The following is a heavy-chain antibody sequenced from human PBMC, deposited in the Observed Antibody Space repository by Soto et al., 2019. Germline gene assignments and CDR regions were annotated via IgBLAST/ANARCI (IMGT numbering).Heavy chain of an antibody. V-gene: IGHV1-2*04. CDR3: ARSAFSGYDLPRY. J-gene: IGHJ4*02. D-gene: IGHD5-12*01. CDR1: GYTFTGYY. Sequence: QVQLVQSGAEVKKPGASVKVSCKASGYTFTGYYMHWVRQAPGQGLEWMGWINPNSGGTNYAQKFQGWVTMTRDAYISTAYMELSRLRSDDTAVYYCARSAFSGYDLPRYWGQGTLVTVSS. CDR2: INPNSGGT.